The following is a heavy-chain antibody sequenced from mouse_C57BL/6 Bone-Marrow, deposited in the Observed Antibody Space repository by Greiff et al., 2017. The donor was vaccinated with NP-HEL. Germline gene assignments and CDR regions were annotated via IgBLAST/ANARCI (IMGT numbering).Heavy chain of an antibody. V-gene: IGHV1-4*01. D-gene: IGHD3-2*02. CDR1: VYTFTSYT. CDR2: INPSSGYT. CDR3: ARDEEAQAWFAY. Sequence: QVQLKESGAELARPGASVKMSCKASVYTFTSYTMHWVKQRPGQGLEWIGYINPSSGYTKYNQKFKDKATLTADKSSSTAYMQLSSLTSEDSAVYYCARDEEAQAWFAYWGQGTLVTVSA. J-gene: IGHJ3*01.